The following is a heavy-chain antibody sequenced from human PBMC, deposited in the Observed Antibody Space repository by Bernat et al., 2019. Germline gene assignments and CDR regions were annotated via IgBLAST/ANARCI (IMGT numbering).Heavy chain of an antibody. CDR2: IDPSDSYT. V-gene: IGHV5-10-1*03. D-gene: IGHD3-3*02. CDR1: GYTFSTYW. CDR3: ARHRTTVSSIYWHFDL. J-gene: IGHJ2*01. Sequence: EVQLVQSGAEVKKPGESLRISCQGSGYTFSTYWITWVHQVPGKGLEWMGRIDPSDSYTNYNPSFQGHVTISADRSISAAFLQWSSLKASDTAIYYCARHRTTVSSIYWHFDLWGRGTLVTVSS.